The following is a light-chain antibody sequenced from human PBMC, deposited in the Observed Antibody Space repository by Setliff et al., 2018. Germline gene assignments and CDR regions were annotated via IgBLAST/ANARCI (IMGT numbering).Light chain of an antibody. CDR3: SSYSSRTTLDV. J-gene: IGLJ1*01. V-gene: IGLV2-14*03. CDR1: TSDIGAYNY. Sequence: QSVLTQPASVSGSPGQSITISCTGSTSDIGAYNYVAWNQQHPGKAPKLMIYDVSVRPSGVSSRFSGSKSGNTASLTISGLQAEDEADYYCSSYSSRTTLDVFGTGTKVTV. CDR2: DVS.